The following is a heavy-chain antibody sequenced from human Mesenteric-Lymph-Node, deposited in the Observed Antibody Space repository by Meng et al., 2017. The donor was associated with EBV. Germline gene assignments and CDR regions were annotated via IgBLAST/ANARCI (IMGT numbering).Heavy chain of an antibody. J-gene: IGHJ3*02. Sequence: QVQFVESGAEVKKPGASVKVSCKASGYTFNSYGISWVRQAPGQGLEWMGWISAYNGNTDYAQKLQGRVTMTTDTYTSTAYMELRSLRSDDTAVYYCARVFDASGYIHDAFDIWGQGTTVTVSS. D-gene: IGHD3-22*01. CDR2: ISAYNGNT. V-gene: IGHV1-18*01. CDR1: GYTFNSYG. CDR3: ARVFDASGYIHDAFDI.